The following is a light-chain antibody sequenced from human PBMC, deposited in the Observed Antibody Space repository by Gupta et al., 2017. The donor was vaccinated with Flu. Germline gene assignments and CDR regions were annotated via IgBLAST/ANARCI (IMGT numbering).Light chain of an antibody. CDR3: QPYDSSLSIGV. J-gene: IGLJ3*02. CDR1: NSNIGAGYD. CDR2: ANS. V-gene: IGLV1-40*01. Sequence: QSVLTQPPSVSGAPGPRVSIPCTGSNSNIGAGYDVHWDQQRPGTAPKVLLYANSNRASGVPDRFSGSKSGTSASLDITGLQADDEADYYCQPYDSSLSIGVFGGGTKLTVL.